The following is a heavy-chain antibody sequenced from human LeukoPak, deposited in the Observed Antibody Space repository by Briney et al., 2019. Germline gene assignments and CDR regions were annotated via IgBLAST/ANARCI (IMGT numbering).Heavy chain of an antibody. V-gene: IGHV4-34*01. CDR1: GGSFSGYY. J-gene: IGHJ4*02. CDR3: ARGRGIFDY. Sequence: SETLSLTCAVYGGSFSGYYWNWIRQPPGKGLEWIGEINHSGSANYNPSLKSRVTISVDTSKNQFSLKLSSVAAADTAVYYCARGRGIFDYWGQGTLVTVSS. CDR2: INHSGSA. D-gene: IGHD6-13*01.